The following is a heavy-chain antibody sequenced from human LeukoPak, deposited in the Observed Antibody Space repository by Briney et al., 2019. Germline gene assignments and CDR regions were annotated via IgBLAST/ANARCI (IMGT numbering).Heavy chain of an antibody. J-gene: IGHJ5*02. CDR3: ARDTVYGYDILTGYYNVEGYRWFDP. Sequence: ASVKVSCKASGYTFTSYGISWVRQAPGQGLEWMGWISAYNGNTNYAQKLQGRVTMTTDTSTSTAYMELRSLRSDDTAVYYCARDTVYGYDILTGYYNVEGYRWFDPWGQGTLVTVSS. CDR2: ISAYNGNT. CDR1: GYTFTSYG. D-gene: IGHD3-9*01. V-gene: IGHV1-18*01.